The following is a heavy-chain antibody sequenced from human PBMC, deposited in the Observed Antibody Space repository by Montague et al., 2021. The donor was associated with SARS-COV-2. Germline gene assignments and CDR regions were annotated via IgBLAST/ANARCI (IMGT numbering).Heavy chain of an antibody. CDR3: VREKAGGLRNVFDI. Sequence: SETLSLTCTVSGFFIGSGDYGGWIRQPPGKGLEWIGSIYHSGTTYYNPXXQSRLTMSIDTSPNQFSMRLTSVTAADTAVFFCVREKAGGLRNVFDIWGQGTTVTVSS. CDR1: GFFIGSGDY. V-gene: IGHV4-38-2*02. CDR2: IYHSGTT. J-gene: IGHJ3*02.